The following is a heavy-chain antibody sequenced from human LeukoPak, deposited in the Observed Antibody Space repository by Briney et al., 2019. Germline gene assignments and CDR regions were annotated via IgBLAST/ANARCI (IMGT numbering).Heavy chain of an antibody. D-gene: IGHD1-1*01. V-gene: IGHV1-2*02. J-gene: IGHJ3*02. Sequence: ASVMVSCKSSGYTFTGYYMHWVRQAPGQGLEGMGWINPNSGGTNYEQKFQSSVNMTRDTSISTAYMELSRLRSDDTAVYSCARDRYDAFDIWGQGTMVTVSS. CDR3: ARDRYDAFDI. CDR2: INPNSGGT. CDR1: GYTFTGYY.